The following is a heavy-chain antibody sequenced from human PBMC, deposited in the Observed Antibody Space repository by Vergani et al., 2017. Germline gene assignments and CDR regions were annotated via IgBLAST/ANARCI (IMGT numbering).Heavy chain of an antibody. J-gene: IGHJ6*03. Sequence: EVQLVESGGGLVKPEESLRLSCAASGFTFRSYSMNWVRQAPGKGLEWVSSISSSGSTIYYADSVKGRFTIARDNAKNSLYLQMNSLRAEDTAVYYCARGLWPDQGGSMDVWGKGTTVTVSS. CDR1: GFTFRSYS. V-gene: IGHV3-21*04. CDR2: ISSSGSTI. CDR3: ARGLWPDQGGSMDV. D-gene: IGHD3-16*01.